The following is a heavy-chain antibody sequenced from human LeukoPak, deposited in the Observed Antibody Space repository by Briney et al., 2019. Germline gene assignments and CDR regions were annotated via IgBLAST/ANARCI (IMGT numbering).Heavy chain of an antibody. CDR2: ISYDGSNK. D-gene: IGHD4-17*01. CDR1: GCTFSSYA. V-gene: IGHV3-30*04. J-gene: IGHJ4*02. CDR3: ARDPRSRTTVTTPDY. Sequence: PGGSLRLSCAASGCTFSSYAMHWVRQAPGKGLEWVAVISYDGSNKYSADSVKGRFTIYRDNSKNTLYLQMNSLRAEDTAVYYCARDPRSRTTVTTPDYWGQGTLVTVSS.